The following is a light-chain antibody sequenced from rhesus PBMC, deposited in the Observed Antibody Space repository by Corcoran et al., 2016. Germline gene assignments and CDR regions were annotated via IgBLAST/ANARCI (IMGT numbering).Light chain of an antibody. CDR2: KAS. CDR1: QSISSW. Sequence: DIQMTQSPSSLSASVGDTVTITCRASQSISSWVAWYQQEPGKAPILLIYKASSLLSGVPSRFSGSGSGTDFTLTSSSLQSEDFATYYCLQYASSPYSFGQGTKVEIK. V-gene: IGKV1-22*01. J-gene: IGKJ2*01. CDR3: LQYASSPYS.